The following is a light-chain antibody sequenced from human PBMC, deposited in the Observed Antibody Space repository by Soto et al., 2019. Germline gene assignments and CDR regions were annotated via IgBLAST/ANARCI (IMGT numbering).Light chain of an antibody. J-gene: IGKJ5*01. CDR3: QQRSNWPPIP. CDR1: QSVSNNY. Sequence: IVLTASGGTLSLSPAERDTISCTASQSVSNNYLAWYQQKPGQAPRLLIYDASNRATGIPARFSGSGSGTDFTLTISSLEPEDFAVYYCQQRSNWPPIPFGQGTRLEI. V-gene: IGKV3-11*01. CDR2: DAS.